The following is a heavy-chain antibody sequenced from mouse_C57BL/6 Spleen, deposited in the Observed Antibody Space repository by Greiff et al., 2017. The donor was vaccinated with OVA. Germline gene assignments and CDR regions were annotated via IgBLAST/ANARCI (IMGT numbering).Heavy chain of an antibody. D-gene: IGHD2-4*01. CDR1: GFTFSDYG. J-gene: IGHJ4*01. CDR2: ISSGSSTI. Sequence: EVQVVESGGGLVKPGGSLKLSCAASGFTFSDYGMHWVRQAPEKGLEWVAYISSGSSTIYYADTVKGRFTISRDNAKNTLFLQMTSLRSEDTAMYYCARNYDYLYYYAMDYWGQGTSVTVSS. CDR3: ARNYDYLYYYAMDY. V-gene: IGHV5-17*01.